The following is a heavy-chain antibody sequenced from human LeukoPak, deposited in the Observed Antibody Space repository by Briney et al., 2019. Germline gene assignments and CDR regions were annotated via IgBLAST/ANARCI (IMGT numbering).Heavy chain of an antibody. V-gene: IGHV3-48*02. J-gene: IGHJ4*02. D-gene: IGHD2-15*01. Sequence: PEGSLRLSCAASGFTFRSHSMQWVRQAPGKGLEWVSHISSSGSTIYYADSVKGRFTISRDNAKESLYLQMSSLRDEDTAVYYCVFPYWQDLDHWRQGTLVTVSS. CDR2: ISSSGSTI. CDR3: VFPYWQDLDH. CDR1: GFTFRSHS.